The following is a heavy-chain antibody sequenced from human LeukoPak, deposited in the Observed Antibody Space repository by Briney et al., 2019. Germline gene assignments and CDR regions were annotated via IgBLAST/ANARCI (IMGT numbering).Heavy chain of an antibody. CDR1: GGSFSGYY. V-gene: IGHV4-34*01. J-gene: IGHJ4*02. CDR2: INHSGST. Sequence: PSETLSLTCAVYGGSFSGYYWSWIRQPPGKGLEWIGEINHSGSTNYNPSLKSRVTISVDTSKNQFSLKLSSVTAADTAVYYCARAAFLYYYDSGGYYPFDYWGQGTLVTVSS. D-gene: IGHD3-22*01. CDR3: ARAAFLYYYDSGGYYPFDY.